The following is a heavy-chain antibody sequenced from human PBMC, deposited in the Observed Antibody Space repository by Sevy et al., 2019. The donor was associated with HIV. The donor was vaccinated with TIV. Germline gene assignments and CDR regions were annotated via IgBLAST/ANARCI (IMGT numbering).Heavy chain of an antibody. D-gene: IGHD6-6*01. J-gene: IGHJ3*02. V-gene: IGHV4-34*01. Sequence: SETLSLTCAVYGGSFSGYYWSWIRHPPGKGLEWIGEINHSGSTNYNPSLKSRVTISVDTSKNQFSLKLSSVTAADTAVYYCARGFSSIAARRRDAFDIWGQGTMVTVSS. CDR2: INHSGST. CDR1: GGSFSGYY. CDR3: ARGFSSIAARRRDAFDI.